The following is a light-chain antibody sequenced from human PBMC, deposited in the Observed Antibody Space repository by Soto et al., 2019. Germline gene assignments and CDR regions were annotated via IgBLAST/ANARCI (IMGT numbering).Light chain of an antibody. V-gene: IGKV2-28*01. J-gene: IGKJ4*01. CDR1: QSLLHSNGYNY. CDR2: LGS. CDR3: MQALQTPLT. Sequence: DIVMTQSPLSLPVTPGEPASISCRSSQSLLHSNGYNYLDWYLQKPGQSPQLLIYLGSNRASGVHARFSGSGSGTDFTLKISRVEAEDVGVYYCMQALQTPLTFGGGTKVEIK.